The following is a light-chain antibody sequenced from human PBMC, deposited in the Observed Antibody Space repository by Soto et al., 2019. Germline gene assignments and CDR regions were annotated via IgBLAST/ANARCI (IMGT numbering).Light chain of an antibody. Sequence: DIQLTQSPSFLSASVGDRATITCRASQGVSSYLAWYQQRPGKAPTLLMYGASTLQSGVPSRFSGSASGTTFTLTINSLQPEDFAAYYCQQLNSFPRTFGQGTKVE. CDR3: QQLNSFPRT. V-gene: IGKV1-9*01. J-gene: IGKJ1*01. CDR2: GAS. CDR1: QGVSSY.